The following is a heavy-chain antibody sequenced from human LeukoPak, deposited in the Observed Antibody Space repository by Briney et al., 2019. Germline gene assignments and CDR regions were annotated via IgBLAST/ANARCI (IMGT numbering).Heavy chain of an antibody. Sequence: GGSLRLSCAASGFTFSSYAMSWVRQAPGKGLEWVSAISNSGGSTYYADSVKDRFTISRDSSKNTLYLQMNSLRAEDTAVYYCAKAPRGVIVWYDYWGQGTLVTVSS. CDR1: GFTFSSYA. V-gene: IGHV3-23*01. CDR3: AKAPRGVIVWYDY. J-gene: IGHJ4*02. D-gene: IGHD3-16*02. CDR2: ISNSGGST.